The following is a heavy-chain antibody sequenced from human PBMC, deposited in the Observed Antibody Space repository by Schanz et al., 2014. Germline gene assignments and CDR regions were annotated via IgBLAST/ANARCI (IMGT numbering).Heavy chain of an antibody. D-gene: IGHD3-9*01. V-gene: IGHV1-3*01. CDR3: AKAEYDILTDSYSRLDP. J-gene: IGHJ5*02. CDR2: ISVYTGNT. CDR1: EYSFTSYS. Sequence: QVHLVQSGAEVKRPGASVKVSCKASEYSFTSYSMHWVRQAPGQRLEWVGWISVYTGNTKYGQKVQGRVTMTADTSTNTAYMELRSLRSDDTAVYYCAKAEYDILTDSYSRLDPWGQGTLXTVSS.